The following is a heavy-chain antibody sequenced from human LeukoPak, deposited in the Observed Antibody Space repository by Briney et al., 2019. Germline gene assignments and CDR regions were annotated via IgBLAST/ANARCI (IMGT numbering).Heavy chain of an antibody. Sequence: PGGSLRFSYAASGFTFSSYGMHWVRQAPGKGLEWVAVISYDGSNKYYADSVKGRFTISRDNSKNTLYLQMNSLRVEDTALYYCAREAGSGSNSDAFDIWGLGTMVTVSS. V-gene: IGHV3-30*03. CDR3: AREAGSGSNSDAFDI. CDR2: ISYDGSNK. J-gene: IGHJ3*02. CDR1: GFTFSSYG. D-gene: IGHD1-26*01.